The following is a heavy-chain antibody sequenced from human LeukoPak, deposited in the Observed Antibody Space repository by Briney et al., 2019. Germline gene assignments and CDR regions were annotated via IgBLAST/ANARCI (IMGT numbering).Heavy chain of an antibody. Sequence: SVKVSCKASGYTFTSYDINWVRQATGQGLEWMGGIIPIFGTANYAQKFQGRVTITADESTSTAYMELSSLRSEDTAVYYCAREDPSGYSSGWYYFDYWGQGTLVTVSS. CDR1: GYTFTSYD. CDR2: IIPIFGTA. CDR3: AREDPSGYSSGWYYFDY. V-gene: IGHV1-69*13. D-gene: IGHD6-19*01. J-gene: IGHJ4*02.